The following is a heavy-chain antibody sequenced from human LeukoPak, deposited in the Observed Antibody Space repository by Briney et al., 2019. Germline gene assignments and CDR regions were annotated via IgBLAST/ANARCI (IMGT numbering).Heavy chain of an antibody. J-gene: IGHJ4*02. CDR1: GDSISSYY. CDR3: ARARGDGLCFDY. V-gene: IGHV4-59*01. CDR2: IYYTGST. D-gene: IGHD3-16*01. Sequence: PSETLSLTCTVSGDSISSYYWNWIRQPPGKGLEWIGYIYYTGSTNYNPSLKSRVTISVDTSKNQFSLKLSSVTAADTAVYYCARARGDGLCFDYWGQGTLVTVSS.